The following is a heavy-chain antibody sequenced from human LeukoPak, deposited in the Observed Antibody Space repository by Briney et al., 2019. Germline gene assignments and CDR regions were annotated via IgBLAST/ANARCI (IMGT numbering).Heavy chain of an antibody. CDR1: GGSVRRGNYY. CDR3: ARWSGSVTARNYYYYMDV. J-gene: IGHJ6*03. CDR2: IYTSGTT. V-gene: IGHV4-61*02. D-gene: IGHD6-6*01. Sequence: PSQTLSLTCTVSGGSVRRGNYYWTWIRQPAGSGLEWIGRIYTSGTTDYNPSLRTRVTLDASRNQFSLNLSSVTAADTAVYYCARWSGSVTARNYYYYMDVWGEGTTVTVSS.